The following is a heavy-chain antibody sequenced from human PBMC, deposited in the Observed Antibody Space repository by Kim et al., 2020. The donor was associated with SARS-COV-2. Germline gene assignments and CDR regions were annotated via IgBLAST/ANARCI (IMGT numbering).Heavy chain of an antibody. CDR3: LATSVYPHYGMDV. J-gene: IGHJ6*02. CDR1: GGSISSSNW. Sequence: SETLSLTCAVSGGSISSSNWWSWVRQPPGKGLEWIGEIYHSGSTNYNPSLKSRVTISVDKSKNQFSLKLSSVTAADTAVYYCLATSVYPHYGMDVWGQGTTVTVSS. V-gene: IGHV4-4*02. CDR2: IYHSGST.